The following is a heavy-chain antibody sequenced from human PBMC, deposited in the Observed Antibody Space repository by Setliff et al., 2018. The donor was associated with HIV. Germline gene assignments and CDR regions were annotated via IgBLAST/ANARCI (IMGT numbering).Heavy chain of an antibody. D-gene: IGHD3-9*01. V-gene: IGHV4-59*01. Sequence: PSETLSLTCTVSGGALNDYSWSWIRQSPGKRLEWNGYIRYTDSTDYNPSLESRVTMSVDTSKKQISLKLTSVTAADSAVYYCVRGGLTGIDLWGQGRLVTVS. CDR1: GGALNDYS. CDR3: VRGGLTGIDL. CDR2: IRYTDST. J-gene: IGHJ5*02.